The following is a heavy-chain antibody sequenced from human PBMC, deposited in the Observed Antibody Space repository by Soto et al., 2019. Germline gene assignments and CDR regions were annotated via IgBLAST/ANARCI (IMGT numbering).Heavy chain of an antibody. CDR1: GFTFGGYG. D-gene: IGHD3-10*01. CDR3: VTAVRTRLDN. J-gene: IGHJ4*02. CDR2: ICQDGNNT. V-gene: IGHV3-30*02. Sequence: GGSLRLSCAASGFTFGGYGMHWVRQAPGKVLEWVSYICQDGNNTYYSDSAKGRFTISRENSKNTLYLQMNGLRLDDTAVYYCVTAVRTRLDNWGPGTLVTVSS.